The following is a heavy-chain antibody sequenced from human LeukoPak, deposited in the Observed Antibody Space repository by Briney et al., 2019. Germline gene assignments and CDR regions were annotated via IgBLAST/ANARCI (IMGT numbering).Heavy chain of an antibody. CDR2: IIPMFGTP. CDR3: ARDRIPYGSGNIGYFQH. CDR1: GDTFSTYA. V-gene: IGHV1-69*06. Sequence: ASVKVSCKASGDTFSTYAIRWVRQAPGQGLEWMGGIIPMFGTPNYAQKFQGRVTITANKSTSTAYMELRSLRSEDTAVYYCARDRIPYGSGNIGYFQHGGQGTLVTVSS. J-gene: IGHJ1*01. D-gene: IGHD3-10*01.